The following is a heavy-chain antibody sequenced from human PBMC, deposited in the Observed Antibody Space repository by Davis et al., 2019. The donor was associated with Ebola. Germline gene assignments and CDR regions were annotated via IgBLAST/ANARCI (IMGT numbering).Heavy chain of an antibody. CDR1: GFSFSSYP. Sequence: GGSLRLSCAASGFSFSSYPMSWVRQAPGNGLEWVSGIRGSGGHTYYADSVKGRFSISRDSSKNTLYLQMNSLRAEDTAVYYCAKLSGSDIYWGQGTLVTVSS. J-gene: IGHJ4*02. CDR3: AKLSGSDIY. D-gene: IGHD1-26*01. V-gene: IGHV3-23*01. CDR2: IRGSGGHT.